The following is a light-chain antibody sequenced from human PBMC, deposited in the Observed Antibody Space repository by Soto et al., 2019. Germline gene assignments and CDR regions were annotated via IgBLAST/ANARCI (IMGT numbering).Light chain of an antibody. Sequence: EIVLTQSPATLPLSPGERATLSCRASQSVSSYLAWYQQKPGQAPRLLIYDASSRATGIPARFSGSGSGTDFTLTISSLEPEDVAVYYCQQRSNWLTFGGGTKVEIK. CDR3: QQRSNWLT. CDR2: DAS. J-gene: IGKJ4*01. V-gene: IGKV3-11*01. CDR1: QSVSSY.